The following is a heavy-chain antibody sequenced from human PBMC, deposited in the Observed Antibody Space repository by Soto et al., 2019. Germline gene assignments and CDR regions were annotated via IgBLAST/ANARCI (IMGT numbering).Heavy chain of an antibody. CDR1: GFTFSSYG. CDR2: IWYDGSNK. CDR3: ARDRDGYRYGSTIDY. J-gene: IGHJ4*02. Sequence: QVQLVESGGGVVQPGRSLRLSCAASGFTFSSYGMHWVRQAPGKGLEWVAVIWYDGSNKYYADSVKGRFTISRDNSKNTLYLQMNSLRAEDTAVYYCARDRDGYRYGSTIDYWGQRTLVTVSS. V-gene: IGHV3-33*01. D-gene: IGHD5-18*01.